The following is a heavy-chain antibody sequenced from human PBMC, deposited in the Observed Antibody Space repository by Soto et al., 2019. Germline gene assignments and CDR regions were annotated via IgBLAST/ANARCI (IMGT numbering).Heavy chain of an antibody. CDR2: ISAYNGNT. CDR3: ARVEPDYYDSSGYLLPIDY. CDR1: GYTFTSYG. Sequence: ASVKVSCKASGYTFTSYGISWVRQAPGQGLEWMGWISAYNGNTNYAQKLQGRVTMTTDTSTSTAYMGLRSLRSDDTAVYYCARVEPDYYDSSGYLLPIDYWGQGTLVTVSS. V-gene: IGHV1-18*01. D-gene: IGHD3-22*01. J-gene: IGHJ4*02.